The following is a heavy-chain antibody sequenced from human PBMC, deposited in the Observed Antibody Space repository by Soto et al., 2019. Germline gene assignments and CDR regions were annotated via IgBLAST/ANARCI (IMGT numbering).Heavy chain of an antibody. CDR1: GGSFSGYY. V-gene: IGHV4-34*01. Sequence: QVQLQQGGAGLLKPSETLSLTCAVYGGSFSGYYWSWIRQPPGKGLEWIGEINHSGSTNYNPSLKSRVTLAVDTSRNQFSLKLSSVNAADTAVYYCARGPRPWFAPWGQGTLVPVSS. J-gene: IGHJ5*02. CDR3: ARGPRPWFAP. CDR2: INHSGST. D-gene: IGHD6-6*01.